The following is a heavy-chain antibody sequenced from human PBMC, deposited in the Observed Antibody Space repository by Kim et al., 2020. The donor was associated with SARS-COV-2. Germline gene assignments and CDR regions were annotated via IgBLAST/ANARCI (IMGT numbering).Heavy chain of an antibody. J-gene: IGHJ5*02. D-gene: IGHD6-6*01. Sequence: DAGKGRFTITRDNATHTQYLQMTSLRAEDTAVYYCARDQGAARATNWFDPWGQGTLVTVSS. V-gene: IGHV3-74*01. CDR3: ARDQGAARATNWFDP.